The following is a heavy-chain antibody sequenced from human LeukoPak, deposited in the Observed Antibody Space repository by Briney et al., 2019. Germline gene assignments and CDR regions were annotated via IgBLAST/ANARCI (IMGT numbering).Heavy chain of an antibody. Sequence: GGSLRLSCAAYGFTFSSYEMNWVHQAPGKGLEWVSYISSSGSTTCYADSVKGRFTISRDNAKNSLYLQMNSLRVEDTAVYYCTTVTYYNSRAPGDYWGQGTLVTVST. CDR1: GFTFSSYE. CDR3: TTVTYYNSRAPGDY. CDR2: ISSSGSTT. J-gene: IGHJ4*02. D-gene: IGHD3-10*01. V-gene: IGHV3-48*03.